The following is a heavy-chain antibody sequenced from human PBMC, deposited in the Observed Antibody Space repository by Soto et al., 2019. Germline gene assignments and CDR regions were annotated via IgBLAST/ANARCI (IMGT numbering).Heavy chain of an antibody. J-gene: IGHJ6*03. CDR1: GGSFSGYY. V-gene: IGHV4-34*01. CDR2: INHSGST. Sequence: SETLSLTCAVYGGSFSGYYWSWIRQPPGKGLEWIGEINHSGSTNYNPSLKSRVTISVDTSKNQFSLKLSSVTAADTAVYYCARADSALTAYYYYYYMDVWGKGTTVTVSS. CDR3: ARADSALTAYYYYYYMDV. D-gene: IGHD3-9*01.